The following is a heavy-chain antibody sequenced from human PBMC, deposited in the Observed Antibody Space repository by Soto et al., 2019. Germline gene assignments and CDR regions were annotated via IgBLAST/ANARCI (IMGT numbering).Heavy chain of an antibody. J-gene: IGHJ4*02. CDR2: IIPIFGTA. CDR1: GGPFSRYA. D-gene: IGHD6-13*01. CDR3: AREGAGTLDY. V-gene: IGHV1-69*01. Sequence: QVQLVQSGAEVQKPGSSVKVSCKASGGPFSRYAISWVRQAPGQGLEWMGGIIPIFGTANYAQQFQGRVTITADESTSTAYMELSSLRSEDTAVYYCAREGAGTLDYWGQGTLVTVSS.